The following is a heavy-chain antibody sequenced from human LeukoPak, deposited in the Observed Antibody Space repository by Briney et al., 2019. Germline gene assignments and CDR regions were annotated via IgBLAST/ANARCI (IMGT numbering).Heavy chain of an antibody. CDR3: ARDRTAASWSGSFDY. D-gene: IGHD3/OR15-3a*01. Sequence: GALGPSFAAPGFPFNNYAMPWVRPAPGQGLGGVAGMSYDGSNKYYADSVKGRFTISRDNSKDTLYLQMSSLRTEDTAVYYCARDRTAASWSGSFDYWGQGTLVTVSS. CDR2: MSYDGSNK. V-gene: IGHV3-30-3*01. CDR1: GFPFNNYA. J-gene: IGHJ4*02.